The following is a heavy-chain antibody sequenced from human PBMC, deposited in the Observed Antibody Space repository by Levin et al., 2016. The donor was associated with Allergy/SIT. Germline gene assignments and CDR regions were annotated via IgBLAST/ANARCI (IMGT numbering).Heavy chain of an antibody. J-gene: IGHJ6*02. Sequence: WIRQPPGKGLVWVSRINSDGSSTSYADSVKGRFTISRDNAKNTLYLQMNSLRAEDTAVYYCARDRNYYDSSGYYYAYWYYYGMDVWGQGTTVTVSS. CDR3: ARDRNYYDSSGYYYAYWYYYGMDV. CDR2: INSDGSST. V-gene: IGHV3-74*01. D-gene: IGHD3-22*01.